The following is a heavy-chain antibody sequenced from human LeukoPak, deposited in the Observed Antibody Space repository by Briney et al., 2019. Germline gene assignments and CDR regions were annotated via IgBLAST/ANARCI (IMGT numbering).Heavy chain of an antibody. CDR3: ARENYYGSGSQYYFDY. CDR2: ISSSSSYI. CDR1: GFTFSSYS. Sequence: PGGSLRLSCAASGFTFSSYSMNWVRQAPGKGLEWVSSISSSSSYIYYADSVKGRFTISRDNAKNSLYLQMNSLRAEDTAVYYCARENYYGSGSQYYFDYWGQGTLVTVSS. V-gene: IGHV3-21*01. D-gene: IGHD3-10*01. J-gene: IGHJ4*02.